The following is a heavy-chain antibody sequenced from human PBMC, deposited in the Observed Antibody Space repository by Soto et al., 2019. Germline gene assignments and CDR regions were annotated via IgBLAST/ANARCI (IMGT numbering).Heavy chain of an antibody. CDR2: ISHSGST. D-gene: IGHD3-16*01. Sequence: QVQLQESGPGLVKPSGTLSLTCAVSGGSISSSNWWSWVRQPPGKGLEWIGEISHSGSTNYNPSLKRRVTLAVDKSKNQFSLKLSSVTAADTAVYYCARITGHYCYGMDVWGQGTTVTVSS. CDR1: GGSISSSNW. CDR3: ARITGHYCYGMDV. V-gene: IGHV4-4*02. J-gene: IGHJ6*02.